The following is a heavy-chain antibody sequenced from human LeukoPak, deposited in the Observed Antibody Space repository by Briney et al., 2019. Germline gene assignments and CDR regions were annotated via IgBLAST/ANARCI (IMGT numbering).Heavy chain of an antibody. V-gene: IGHV4-4*07. CDR2: IYTSGST. D-gene: IGHD6-19*01. CDR3: ARAYSSGSYYGMDV. Sequence: SETLSLTCTVTGGAISSYYWSWIRQPAGKGLEWIGRIYTSGSTNYNPSLKSRVTMSVDTSKNQFSLKLSSVTAADTAVYYCARAYSSGSYYGMDVWGQGTTVTVSS. J-gene: IGHJ6*02. CDR1: GGAISSYY.